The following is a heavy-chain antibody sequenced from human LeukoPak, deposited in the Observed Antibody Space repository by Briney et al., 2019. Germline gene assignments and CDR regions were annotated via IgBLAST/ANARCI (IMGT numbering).Heavy chain of an antibody. J-gene: IGHJ3*02. CDR1: GYTFTDYF. D-gene: IGHD3-10*01. CDR2: INPKSGGT. V-gene: IGHV1-2*02. CDR3: ARNLWFGESSDAFDM. Sequence: PRASVKVSCKASGYTFTDYFMNWVRQAPGQGLEWMGWINPKSGGTVYAQKFQGRVTMTRDTSISTAYMDMSSLRSDDTAVYYCARNLWFGESSDAFDMWGQGTMVTVSS.